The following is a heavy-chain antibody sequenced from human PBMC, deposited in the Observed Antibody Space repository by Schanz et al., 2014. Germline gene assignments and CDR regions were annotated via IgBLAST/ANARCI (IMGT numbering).Heavy chain of an antibody. J-gene: IGHJ4*01. CDR1: GFTFSDYY. D-gene: IGHD6-13*01. V-gene: IGHV3-7*05. CDR3: AREQIMAAAGLVDY. CDR2: IKQDGSEK. Sequence: VQLVESGGGLVKPGGSLRLSCAASGFTFSDYYMSWIRQAPGKGLEWVANIKQDGSEKYYVDAVKGRFTISRDNAKNSLYLQMNSLRAEDTAVYYCAREQIMAAAGLVDYWGHGTLVTVSS.